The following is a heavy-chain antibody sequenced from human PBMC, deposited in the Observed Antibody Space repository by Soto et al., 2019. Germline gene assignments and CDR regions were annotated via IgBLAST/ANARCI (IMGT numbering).Heavy chain of an antibody. CDR2: ISASGSTI. V-gene: IGHV3-11*01. D-gene: IGHD3-22*01. Sequence: QVQLVESGGGWVEPGGSLRLSCAASGFTFSDYYMNWIRQAPGKGLEWISFISASGSTIYYADSVKGRFTISRDNAKNSMYLQVNSLRVEDTDAYYCARALCRSSSCYERWFDPWGQGTLVTVSS. CDR3: ARALCRSSSCYERWFDP. J-gene: IGHJ5*02. CDR1: GFTFSDYY.